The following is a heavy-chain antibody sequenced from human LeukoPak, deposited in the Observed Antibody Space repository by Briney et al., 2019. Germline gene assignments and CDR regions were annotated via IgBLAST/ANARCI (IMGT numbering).Heavy chain of an antibody. CDR1: GFTFSSYA. D-gene: IGHD3-10*01. V-gene: IGHV3-23*01. CDR2: ISGSGGST. J-gene: IGHJ4*02. Sequence: PGGSLRLSCTASGFTFSSYAMSWVRQAPGKGLEWASAISGSGGSTYYADSVKGRFTISRDNSKNTLYLQMNSLRAEDTAVYYCAKDYYGSGSYVYFDYWGQGTLVTVSS. CDR3: AKDYYGSGSYVYFDY.